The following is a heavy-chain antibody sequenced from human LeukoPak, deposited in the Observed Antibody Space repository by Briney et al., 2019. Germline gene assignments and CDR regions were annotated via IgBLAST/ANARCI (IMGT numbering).Heavy chain of an antibody. CDR2: ISSSGSTI. D-gene: IGHD3-22*01. CDR1: GFTFSSYE. V-gene: IGHV3-48*03. CDR3: ARGSPYYYDSSGYYYD. J-gene: IGHJ4*02. Sequence: PGGSLRLSCAASGFTFSSYEMNWVRQAPGKGLEWVSYISSSGSTIYYADPVKGRFTISRDNAKNSLYLQMNSLRAEDTAVYYCARGSPYYYDSSGYYYDWGQGTLVTVSS.